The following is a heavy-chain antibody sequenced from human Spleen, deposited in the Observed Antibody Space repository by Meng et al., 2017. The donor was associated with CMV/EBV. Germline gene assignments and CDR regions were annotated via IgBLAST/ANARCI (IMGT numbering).Heavy chain of an antibody. J-gene: IGHJ6*02. CDR2: IREDGNAK. V-gene: IGHV3-7*01. CDR3: AREGGVQKLLEYGMDV. D-gene: IGHD3-16*01. CDR1: GFTFSNYW. Sequence: ESLKISCAASGFTFSNYWMSWVRQPPGKGLEWVANIREDGNAKYYVDSVKSRFTISRDNAKNSLYLQMNSLRAEDTAVYYCAREGGVQKLLEYGMDVWGQGTTVTVSS.